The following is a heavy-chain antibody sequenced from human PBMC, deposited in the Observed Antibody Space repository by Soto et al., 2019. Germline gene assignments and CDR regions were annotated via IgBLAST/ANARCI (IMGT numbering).Heavy chain of an antibody. CDR1: GGSISSGGYS. CDR3: ARHGSDFWRGNYYYYGMGV. CDR2: IYYSGST. D-gene: IGHD3-3*01. J-gene: IGHJ6*04. Sequence: SETLSLTCTVSGGSISSGGYSWSWIRQHPGKGLEWIGYIYYSGSTYYNPSLKSRLPISVDTSKSQFSRKLCSVTAADTVVYYCARHGSDFWRGNYYYYGMGVWGEGTTVSVSS. V-gene: IGHV4-31*03.